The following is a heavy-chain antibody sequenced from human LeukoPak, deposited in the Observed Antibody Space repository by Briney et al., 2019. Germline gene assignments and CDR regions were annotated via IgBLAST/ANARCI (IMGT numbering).Heavy chain of an antibody. D-gene: IGHD3-3*01. J-gene: IGHJ6*02. V-gene: IGHV1-69*13. Sequence: GASVKVSCKASGYTFTSYGISWVRQAPGQGLEWMGGIIPIFGTANYAQKFQGRVTITADESTSTAYMELSSLRSEDTAVYYCAREDITIFGVVIPYYYYYGMDVWGQGTTVTVSS. CDR2: IIPIFGTA. CDR1: GYTFTSYG. CDR3: AREDITIFGVVIPYYYYYGMDV.